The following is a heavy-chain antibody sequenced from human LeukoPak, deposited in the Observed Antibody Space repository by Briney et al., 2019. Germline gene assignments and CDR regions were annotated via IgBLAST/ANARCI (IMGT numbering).Heavy chain of an antibody. J-gene: IGHJ4*02. CDR3: ARVGAVARDIAAADYFDY. CDR2: ISYDGSNK. Sequence: GGSLRLSCAASGFTFSSYGMHWVRQAPGKGLEWVAVISYDGSNKYYADSVKGRFTISRDNSKNTLYLQMNSLRAEDTAVYYCARVGAVARDIAAADYFDYWGQGTLVTVSS. V-gene: IGHV3-30*12. CDR1: GFTFSSYG. D-gene: IGHD6-13*01.